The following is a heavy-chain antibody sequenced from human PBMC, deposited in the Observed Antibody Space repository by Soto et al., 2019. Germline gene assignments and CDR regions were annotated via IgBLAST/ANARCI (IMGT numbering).Heavy chain of an antibody. CDR2: IYHSGYT. Sequence: SETLSLTCAVSGGSISSGGYSWNWIRQPPGKGLEWIGYIYHSGYTYYNPSLKSRVTISVDTSKNQFSLKLTSVTAADTAVYYCGRAHRDLQQLVHYYYSMDVWGQGTTVT. CDR1: GGSISSGGYS. V-gene: IGHV4-30-2*05. D-gene: IGHD6-13*01. J-gene: IGHJ6*02. CDR3: GRAHRDLQQLVHYYYSMDV.